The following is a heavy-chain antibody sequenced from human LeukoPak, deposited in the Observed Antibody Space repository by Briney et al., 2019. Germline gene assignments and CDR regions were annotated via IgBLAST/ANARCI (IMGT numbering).Heavy chain of an antibody. V-gene: IGHV3-48*01. D-gene: IGHD3-10*01. CDR2: ISSSSSTI. Sequence: GGSLRLSCAASGFTFSSYSMNWVRQAPGKGLEWVSYISSSSSTIYYADSVKGRFTNSRDNAKNSLYLQMNSLRAEDTAVYYCARGAGAYFDYWGQGTLVTVSS. CDR3: ARGAGAYFDY. J-gene: IGHJ4*02. CDR1: GFTFSSYS.